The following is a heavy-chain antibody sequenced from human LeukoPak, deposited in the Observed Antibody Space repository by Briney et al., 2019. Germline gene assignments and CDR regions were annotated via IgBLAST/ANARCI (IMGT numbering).Heavy chain of an antibody. CDR3: ARDAYSSSWYRGGELEY. CDR2: INPNSGGT. Sequence: GASVKVSCKASGYTFTGYYMHWVRQAPGQGLEWMGWINPNSGGTNYAQKFQGWVTMTRDTSISTAYMELSRLRSDDTAVYHCARDAYSSSWYRGGELEYWGQGTLVTVSS. V-gene: IGHV1-2*04. D-gene: IGHD6-13*01. J-gene: IGHJ4*02. CDR1: GYTFTGYY.